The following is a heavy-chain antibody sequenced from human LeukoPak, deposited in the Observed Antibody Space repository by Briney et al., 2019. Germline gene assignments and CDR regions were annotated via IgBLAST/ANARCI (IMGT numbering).Heavy chain of an antibody. CDR2: ISYDGNNK. CDR3: ATGSFGIAVAGTFDY. J-gene: IGHJ4*02. D-gene: IGHD6-19*01. CDR1: GFTFSSYG. Sequence: GGSLRHSCAASGFTFSSYGMHWVRQAPGKGLEWVAVISYDGNNKYHADSVRGRFTISRDNSKNTLYLQMNSLRAEDTAVYYCATGSFGIAVAGTFDYWGQGTLVTVSS. V-gene: IGHV3-30*03.